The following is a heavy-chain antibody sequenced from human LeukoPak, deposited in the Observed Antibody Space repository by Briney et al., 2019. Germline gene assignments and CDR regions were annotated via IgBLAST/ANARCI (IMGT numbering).Heavy chain of an antibody. CDR2: INHSGST. Sequence: SETLSLTCAAYGGSFSGYYWSWIRQPPGKGLEWIGEINHSGSTNYNPSLKSRVTISVDTSKNQFSLKLSSVTAADTAVYYCARGRWPGDAFDIWGQGTMVTVSS. D-gene: IGHD4-23*01. J-gene: IGHJ3*02. CDR1: GGSFSGYY. CDR3: ARGRWPGDAFDI. V-gene: IGHV4-34*01.